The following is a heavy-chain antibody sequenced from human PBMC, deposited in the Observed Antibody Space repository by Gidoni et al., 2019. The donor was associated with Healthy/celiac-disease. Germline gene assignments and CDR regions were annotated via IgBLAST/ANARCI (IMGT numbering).Heavy chain of an antibody. CDR2: IYYSGST. J-gene: IGHJ5*02. Sequence: QVQLQESGPGLVKPSETLSLTCTVSGGSISIYYWSWIRQPPGQGLEWIGYIYYSGSTNYNPSLKSRVTISVDTSKNQFSLKLSSVTAADTAVYYCARHMYYYDSSGYYRWFDPWGQGTLVTVSS. CDR1: GGSISIYY. V-gene: IGHV4-59*08. CDR3: ARHMYYYDSSGYYRWFDP. D-gene: IGHD3-22*01.